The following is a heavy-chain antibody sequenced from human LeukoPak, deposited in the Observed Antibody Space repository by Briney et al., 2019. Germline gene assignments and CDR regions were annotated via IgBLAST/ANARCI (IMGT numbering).Heavy chain of an antibody. J-gene: IGHJ5*02. CDR1: GYMFSNYY. Sequence: PGGSLRLSCAASGYMFSNYYMSWIRQSPEKGLEWLSYISHSGSTIYYADSVKGRFTISRGNAKNSVFLQMNSLRAEDTALYYCAKDQGYNWFDPWGQGALVTVSS. CDR3: AKDQGYNWFDP. CDR2: ISHSGSTI. D-gene: IGHD3-22*01. V-gene: IGHV3-11*04.